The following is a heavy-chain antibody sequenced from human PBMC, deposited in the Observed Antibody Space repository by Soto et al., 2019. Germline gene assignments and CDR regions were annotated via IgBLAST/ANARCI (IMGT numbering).Heavy chain of an antibody. V-gene: IGHV1-69*13. CDR2: IIPIFGTA. CDR1: GGTFSSYA. Sequence: ASVKVSCKASGGTFSSYAISWVRQAPGQGLEWMGGIIPIFGTANYAQKFQGRVTITADESTSTAYMELSSLRSEDTAVYYCASLLYSSSWDYYFDYWGQGTLVTVSS. J-gene: IGHJ4*02. CDR3: ASLLYSSSWDYYFDY. D-gene: IGHD6-13*01.